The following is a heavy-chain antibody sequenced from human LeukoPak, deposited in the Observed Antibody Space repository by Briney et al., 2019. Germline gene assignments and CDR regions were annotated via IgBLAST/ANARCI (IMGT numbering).Heavy chain of an antibody. J-gene: IGHJ4*02. CDR2: IQYDGSNE. Sequence: PGGSLRLSCAASGFTFSSYGMHWVRQAPGKGLEWVAYIQYDGSNEQYAHSVKGRFRISRDSSKNILYLQMNSLRAEDTAVYYCARRRDSGSLQHFDYWGQGTLVTVSS. D-gene: IGHD1-26*01. V-gene: IGHV3-30*12. CDR1: GFTFSSYG. CDR3: ARRRDSGSLQHFDY.